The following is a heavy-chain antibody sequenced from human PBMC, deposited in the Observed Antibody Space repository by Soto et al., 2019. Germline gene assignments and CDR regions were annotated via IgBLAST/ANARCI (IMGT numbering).Heavy chain of an antibody. CDR3: ASGGHASGHHAFDV. CDR2: IDPGDSVT. CDR1: GYSLTNIW. D-gene: IGHD6-19*01. Sequence: PVLCLKSAGNVYGYSLTNIWIDWVGQMPWKGLEWMGRIDPGDSVTTYNPSFQGHVTMSADKSINTAYLQWSSLKASDTAMYYCASGGHASGHHAFDVWGVGTMVPVSS. J-gene: IGHJ3*01. V-gene: IGHV5-10-1*01.